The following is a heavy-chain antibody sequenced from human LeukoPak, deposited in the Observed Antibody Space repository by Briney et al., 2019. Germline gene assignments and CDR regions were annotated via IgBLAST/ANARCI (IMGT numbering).Heavy chain of an antibody. J-gene: IGHJ4*02. CDR3: AKDNRAVLRFLEW. D-gene: IGHD3-3*01. CDR1: GFTFSDYY. Sequence: GGSLRLSCTVSGFTFSDYYMSWVRQAPGKGLEWVSYISSSGSMLHYADSVEGRFTISRDNGKSSLYLQMNSLRAEDTAVYYCAKDNRAVLRFLEWWGQGTLVTVSS. CDR2: ISSSGSML. V-gene: IGHV3-11*01.